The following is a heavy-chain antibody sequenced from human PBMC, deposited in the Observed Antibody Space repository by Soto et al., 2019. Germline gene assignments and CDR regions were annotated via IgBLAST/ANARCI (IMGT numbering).Heavy chain of an antibody. D-gene: IGHD3-3*01. CDR2: IYYSGST. Sequence: SETLSLTCTVSGGSISSYYWSWIRQPPGKGLEWIGYIYYSGSTNYNPSLKSRVTISVDTSKNQFSLKLSSVTAADTAVYYCARGWYYDFWCGYYDYYYGMDVWGQGTTVTVSS. CDR3: ARGWYYDFWCGYYDYYYGMDV. J-gene: IGHJ6*02. V-gene: IGHV4-59*01. CDR1: GGSISSYY.